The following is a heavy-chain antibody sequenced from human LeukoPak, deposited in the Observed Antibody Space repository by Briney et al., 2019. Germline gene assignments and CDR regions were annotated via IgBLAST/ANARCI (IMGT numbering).Heavy chain of an antibody. D-gene: IGHD2-21*01. CDR2: ISGYNGNT. CDR3: ARQSVVLSRSPDDAFDI. Sequence: APVKVSCKASGYTFTNYGITWVRQAPGQGLECMGWISGYNGNTNYERKFHGRVTMTIDKSTTTAYMELSSLASDDTGVYYCARQSVVLSRSPDDAFDIWGQGTRVIVSS. V-gene: IGHV1-18*04. J-gene: IGHJ3*02. CDR1: GYTFTNYG.